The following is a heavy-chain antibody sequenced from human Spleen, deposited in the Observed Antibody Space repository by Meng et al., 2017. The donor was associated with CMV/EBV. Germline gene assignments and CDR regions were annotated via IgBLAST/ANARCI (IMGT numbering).Heavy chain of an antibody. Sequence: GESLKISCTVSGFTFSSYWMSWVRQAPGKGLEWVANIKQDGSEKYYVDSVKGRFTISRDNADNSLFLQVSSLRGEDTGVYYCARGGQYDVWTATWYGMDVWGQGTTVTVSS. V-gene: IGHV3-7*01. CDR2: IKQDGSEK. CDR1: GFTFSSYW. CDR3: ARGGQYDVWTATWYGMDV. D-gene: IGHD3-9*01. J-gene: IGHJ6*02.